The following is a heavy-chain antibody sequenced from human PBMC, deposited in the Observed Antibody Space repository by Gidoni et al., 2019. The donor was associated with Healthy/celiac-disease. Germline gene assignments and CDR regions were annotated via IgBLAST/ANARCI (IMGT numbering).Heavy chain of an antibody. Sequence: QVQLVESGGGVVQPGRSLRLFCAASGFTFSRYAMHWVRQAPGKGLEWVAGISYDGSNKYYADSVKGRFTISRDNSKNTLYLQMNSLRAEDTAVYYCAREIGKFGELPSYYFDYWGQGTLVTVSS. CDR1: GFTFSRYA. CDR2: ISYDGSNK. CDR3: AREIGKFGELPSYYFDY. V-gene: IGHV3-30-3*01. J-gene: IGHJ4*02. D-gene: IGHD3-10*01.